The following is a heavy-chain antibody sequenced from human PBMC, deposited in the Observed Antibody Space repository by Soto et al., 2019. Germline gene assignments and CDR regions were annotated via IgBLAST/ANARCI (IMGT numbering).Heavy chain of an antibody. D-gene: IGHD3-10*01. CDR3: ERGDSPGSATGCFDP. CDR2: ISNYNGDT. CDR1: GYTFTRYR. V-gene: IGHV1-18*04. J-gene: IGHJ5*02. Sequence: QVRLVQSGAEVKKPGASVQVSCKASGYTFTRYRINWVRQAPGQGLEWVGWISNYNGDTKYAEKFQGRVTLTTDTSTTTNYMDLRSVTTDDTSVYCCERGDSPGSATGCFDPWGQGTLVTVSS.